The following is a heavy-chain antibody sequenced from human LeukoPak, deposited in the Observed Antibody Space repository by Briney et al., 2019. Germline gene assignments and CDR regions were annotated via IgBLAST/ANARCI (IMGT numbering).Heavy chain of an antibody. Sequence: GASVKVSCKASGYTFTGYYMHWVRQAPGQGLEWMGWFNPNSGGTNYAQKFQGRVTMTRDTSISTAYMELSRLRSDDTAVYYCARDYSSSWYSLYYFDYWGQGTLVTVSS. CDR2: FNPNSGGT. J-gene: IGHJ4*02. V-gene: IGHV1-2*02. CDR3: ARDYSSSWYSLYYFDY. D-gene: IGHD6-13*01. CDR1: GYTFTGYY.